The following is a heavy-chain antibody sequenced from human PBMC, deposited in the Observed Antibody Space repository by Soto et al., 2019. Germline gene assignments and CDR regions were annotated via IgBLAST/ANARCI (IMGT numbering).Heavy chain of an antibody. CDR1: GGSISSSNW. J-gene: IGHJ4*02. CDR3: ARGTGCSGGSCYSLYYFDY. V-gene: IGHV4-4*02. D-gene: IGHD2-15*01. Sequence: NPSETLSLTCAVSGGSISSSNWWSCVRQPPGKGLEWIGEIYHSGSTNYNPSLKSRVTISVDKSKNQFSLKLSSVTAADTAVYYCARGTGCSGGSCYSLYYFDYWGQGTLVTVSS. CDR2: IYHSGST.